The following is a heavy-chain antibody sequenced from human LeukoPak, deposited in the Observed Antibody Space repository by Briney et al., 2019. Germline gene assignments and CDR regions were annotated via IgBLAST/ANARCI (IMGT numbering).Heavy chain of an antibody. CDR2: INHSGST. D-gene: IGHD3-9*01. V-gene: IGHV4-34*01. CDR1: GGSFSGYY. J-gene: IGHJ4*02. CDR3: ARGYYDNLSGYYTFFDY. Sequence: SETLSLTRAVYGGSFSGYYWSWIRQPPGKGLEWIGEINHSGSTNYNPSLKSRVTISVDKSKNQFSLKLSSVTAADTAVYYCARGYYDNLSGYYTFFDYWGQGTLVTVSS.